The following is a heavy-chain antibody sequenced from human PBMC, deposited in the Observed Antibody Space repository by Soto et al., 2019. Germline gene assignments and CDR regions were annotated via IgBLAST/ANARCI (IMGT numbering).Heavy chain of an antibody. CDR1: GDSISRGYY. D-gene: IGHD2-21*02. J-gene: IGHJ2*01. CDR2: IYHSGST. V-gene: IGHV4-38-2*02. CDR3: ARDPFLNYGGNSGYFDV. Sequence: PSETLSLTCAVSGDSISRGYYWGCIRQPPGKGLEWIANIYHSGSTYYSPSLRGRLTISLDASRNEFSLKLRSVTAADTAVYYCARDPFLNYGGNSGYFDVWGRGTLVTVSS.